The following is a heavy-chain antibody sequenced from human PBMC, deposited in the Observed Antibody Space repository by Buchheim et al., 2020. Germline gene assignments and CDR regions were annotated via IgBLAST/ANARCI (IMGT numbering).Heavy chain of an antibody. Sequence: QVQLVESGGGVVQPGRSLRLSCAASEFSFSSYGMHWVRQAPGKGLEWVALIWYDGTNKYYADSVKGRFTISRDNSKNTLYLKMNSLKVEDTAVYYCARGGLSTGFNFDYWGQGTL. CDR3: ARGGLSTGFNFDY. CDR1: EFSFSSYG. D-gene: IGHD6-19*01. CDR2: IWYDGTNK. V-gene: IGHV3-33*01. J-gene: IGHJ4*02.